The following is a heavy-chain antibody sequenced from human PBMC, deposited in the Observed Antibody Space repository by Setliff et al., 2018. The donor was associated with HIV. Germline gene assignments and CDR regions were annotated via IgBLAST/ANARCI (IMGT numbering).Heavy chain of an antibody. CDR1: GYMFIAYG. J-gene: IGHJ4*02. Sequence: ASVKVSCKTSGYMFIAYGMSWVRRAPGQGLEWMGWIGPYNDRTEYAQEFQGRVSLTIDTSASTAYMELSSLRPEDTAVYYCATRIRDGHRGYGYFDFWGQGALVTVS. CDR2: IGPYNDRT. D-gene: IGHD5-12*01. CDR3: ATRIRDGHRGYGYFDF. V-gene: IGHV1-18*01.